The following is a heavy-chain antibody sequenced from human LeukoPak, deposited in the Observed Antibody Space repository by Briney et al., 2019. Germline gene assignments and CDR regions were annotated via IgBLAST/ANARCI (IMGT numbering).Heavy chain of an antibody. J-gene: IGHJ6*02. Sequence: GGSLRLSCAASGFTFSSYGMHWVRQAPGKGLEWVAVIWYDGSNKYYADSVKGRFTISRDNSKNTLYLQMNSLRAEDTAVYYCARVLLPLYGRDVGGQGTTVTAPS. CDR1: GFTFSSYG. CDR3: ARVLLPLYGRDV. D-gene: IGHD3-22*01. CDR2: IWYDGSNK. V-gene: IGHV3-33*01.